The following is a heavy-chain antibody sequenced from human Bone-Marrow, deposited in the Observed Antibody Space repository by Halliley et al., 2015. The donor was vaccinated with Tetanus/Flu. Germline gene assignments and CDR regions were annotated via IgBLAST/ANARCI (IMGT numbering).Heavy chain of an antibody. Sequence: SLRLSCAASGFTFSSYAMSWVRQAPGKGLEWVSGIYDVGSGTFYADSVRGQFTVSRDNSKNMVYLQMNSLGAEDTAVYYCAKGYGSGTFNELDYWGQGTLVTVSS. CDR3: AKGYGSGTFNELDY. V-gene: IGHV3-23*01. CDR2: IYDVGSGT. CDR1: GFTFSSYA. D-gene: IGHD3-10*01. J-gene: IGHJ4*02.